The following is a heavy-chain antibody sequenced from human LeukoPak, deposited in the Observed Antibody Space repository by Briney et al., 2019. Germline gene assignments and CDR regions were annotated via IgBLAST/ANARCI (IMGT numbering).Heavy chain of an antibody. Sequence: GGSLRLSCAASGFTFSSYAMSWVRQPPGKGLEWVSAISSSGGSTYYADSVKGRFTISRDNSKNTLYLQMNRLRAEDTAVYYCAKLVHDSSGYYEGYFDYWGQGTLVTVSS. CDR3: AKLVHDSSGYYEGYFDY. V-gene: IGHV3-23*01. CDR1: GFTFSSYA. J-gene: IGHJ4*02. CDR2: ISSSGGST. D-gene: IGHD3-22*01.